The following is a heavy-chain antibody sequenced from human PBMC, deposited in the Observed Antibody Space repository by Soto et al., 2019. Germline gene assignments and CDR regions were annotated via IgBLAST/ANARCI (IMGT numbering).Heavy chain of an antibody. D-gene: IGHD1-1*01. CDR2: IWYDGSNK. CDR3: ARDETTSGGPHDAFDI. Sequence: GGSLRLSCAAFGFTFSSYGMHWVRQAPGKGLEWVAVIWYDGSNKYYADSVKGRFTISRDNSKNTLYLQMNSLRAEDTAVYYCARDETTSGGPHDAFDIWGQGTMVTVSS. V-gene: IGHV3-33*01. CDR1: GFTFSSYG. J-gene: IGHJ3*02.